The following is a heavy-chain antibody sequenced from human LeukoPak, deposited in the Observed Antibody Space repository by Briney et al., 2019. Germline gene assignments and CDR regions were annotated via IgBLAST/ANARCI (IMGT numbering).Heavy chain of an antibody. CDR2: IKQDGSEK. CDR1: GFTFSNYW. CDR3: GSQRFLDY. Sequence: GGSLRLSCAASGFTFSNYWMNWVRQAPGKGLEWVANIKQDGSEKYYVDSVKGRFTISRDNAKNSLYLQLNSLRVEDTAVYYCGSQRFLDYWGQGTLVTVSS. D-gene: IGHD3-3*01. J-gene: IGHJ4*02. V-gene: IGHV3-7*01.